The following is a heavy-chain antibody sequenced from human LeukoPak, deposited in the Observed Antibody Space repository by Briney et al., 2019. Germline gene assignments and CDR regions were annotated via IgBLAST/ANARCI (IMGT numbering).Heavy chain of an antibody. D-gene: IGHD6-6*01. V-gene: IGHV4-59*08. CDR1: GGSISSYY. CDR3: ARYIPARPGFDY. CDR2: IYYSGST. J-gene: IGHJ4*02. Sequence: SETLSLTCSVSGGSISSYYWSWIRQPPGKGLEWIGYIYYSGSTNYNPSLKSRVTISVDTSKNQFSLKLSSVTAADTAVYYCARYIPARPGFDYWGQGTLVTVSS.